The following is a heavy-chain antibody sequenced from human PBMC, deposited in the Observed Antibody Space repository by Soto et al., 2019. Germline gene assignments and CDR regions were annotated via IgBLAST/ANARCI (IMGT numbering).Heavy chain of an antibody. D-gene: IGHD5-18*01. CDR2: ISYDGSNK. CDR1: GFTFSSYG. V-gene: IGHV3-30*18. CDR3: AKDDTAMGSGGMDV. Sequence: QVQLVESGGGVVQPGRSLRLSCAASGFTFSSYGMHWVRQAPGKGLEWVAVISYDGSNKYYADSVKGRFTISRDNSKNPQYHQMNSLGAEDTAVYYCAKDDTAMGSGGMDVWGQGTTVTVSS. J-gene: IGHJ6*01.